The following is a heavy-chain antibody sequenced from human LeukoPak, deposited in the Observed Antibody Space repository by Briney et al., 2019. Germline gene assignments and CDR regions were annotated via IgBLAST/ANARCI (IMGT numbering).Heavy chain of an antibody. D-gene: IGHD1-26*01. J-gene: IGHJ3*02. CDR2: INAGNGNT. CDR1: GYTFTSYA. CDR3: ARVGATPDDAFDI. Sequence: ASVKVFCKASGYTFTSYAMHWVRQAPGQRLEWMGWINAGNGNTKYSQKFQGRVTITRDTSASTAYMELSSLRSEDTAVYYCARVGATPDDAFDIWGQGAMVTVSS. V-gene: IGHV1-3*01.